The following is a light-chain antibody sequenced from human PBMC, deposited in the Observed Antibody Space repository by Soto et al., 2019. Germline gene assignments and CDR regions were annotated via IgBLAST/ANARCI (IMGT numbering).Light chain of an antibody. CDR1: NIGSKS. J-gene: IGLJ1*01. V-gene: IGLV3-21*02. CDR2: DNT. CDR3: QVWDTRSDHYV. Sequence: YELTQPPSVSVAPGQTARITCGGSNIGSKSVHWYQQKPGQAPVLVVYDNTDRPSGIPERLSGSNSGNTATLAISRVEAGDEADYYCQVWDTRSDHYVFGSGTKVTVL.